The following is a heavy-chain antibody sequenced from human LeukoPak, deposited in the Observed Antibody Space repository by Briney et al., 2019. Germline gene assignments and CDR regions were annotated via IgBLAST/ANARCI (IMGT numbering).Heavy chain of an antibody. Sequence: PGGCLRRSLAGAGFSFGSNTMSWVRQAPGRGRGWVSAISNNGGRTDYADSVKGRFTISRDNSKSTLYLHMDSLRADDTAVYYCARDEDTSALSEYWGQGTLVTVSS. CDR2: ISNNGGRT. J-gene: IGHJ4*02. CDR1: GFSFGSNT. CDR3: ARDEDTSALSEY. V-gene: IGHV3-23*01. D-gene: IGHD2/OR15-2a*01.